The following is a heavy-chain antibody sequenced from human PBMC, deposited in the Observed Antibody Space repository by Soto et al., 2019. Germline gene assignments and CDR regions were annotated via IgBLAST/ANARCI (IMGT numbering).Heavy chain of an antibody. Sequence: QVQLQESGPGLVKPSETLSLTCTVSGGSVSSGSYYWTWIRQPPGKGLEWIGCLYNSGSTNYNPARKSRATKSVDTSKNQFSLRLSSVTAADTAVYYCARDNGYSYGYFDYWGQGTLVTVSS. V-gene: IGHV4-61*01. CDR2: LYNSGST. J-gene: IGHJ4*02. CDR1: GGSVSSGSYY. CDR3: ARDNGYSYGYFDY. D-gene: IGHD5-18*01.